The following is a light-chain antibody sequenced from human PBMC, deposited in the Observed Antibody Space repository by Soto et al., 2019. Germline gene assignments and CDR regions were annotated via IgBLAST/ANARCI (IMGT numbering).Light chain of an antibody. J-gene: IGKJ2*01. V-gene: IGKV3-15*01. CDR2: GAS. CDR1: QSISTN. CDR3: HQYNNWPPYT. Sequence: LSCWASQSISTNLAWYQQKPGRAPRLLIYGASARATGIPARFSGSGSGTEFTLTISSLQSEDFAVYYCHQYNNWPPYTFGQGTKLEIK.